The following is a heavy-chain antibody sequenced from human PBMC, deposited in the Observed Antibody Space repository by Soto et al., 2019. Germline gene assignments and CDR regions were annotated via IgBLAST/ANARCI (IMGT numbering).Heavy chain of an antibody. J-gene: IGHJ4*02. Sequence: EVQLVESGGGLVQPGGSLRMSCEASGFMFSPYWMSWVRQDPGKGLEWVATISGGASDKFYVDSVKGRFTISRDDAKNSVYLQLNSLRDEDTAVYYCVREEWHRFDSWGQGTLVTVSS. CDR3: VREEWHRFDS. CDR1: GFMFSPYW. D-gene: IGHD3-3*01. CDR2: ISGGASDK. V-gene: IGHV3-7*01.